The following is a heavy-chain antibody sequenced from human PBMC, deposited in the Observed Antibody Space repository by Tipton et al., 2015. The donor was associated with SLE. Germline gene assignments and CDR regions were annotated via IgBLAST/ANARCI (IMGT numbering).Heavy chain of an antibody. CDR2: ITSSGTSS. CDR1: GFSFSDHA. Sequence: SLRLSCAASGFSFSDHAMAWVRQTPDKGLEWVSAITSSGTSSNYADSVKGRFTISRDNANNSLSLQMNSLRAEDTAVYYCAREDHSTYIYWGQGTLLTVSS. J-gene: IGHJ4*02. V-gene: IGHV3-23*01. CDR3: AREDHSTYIY. D-gene: IGHD4-11*01.